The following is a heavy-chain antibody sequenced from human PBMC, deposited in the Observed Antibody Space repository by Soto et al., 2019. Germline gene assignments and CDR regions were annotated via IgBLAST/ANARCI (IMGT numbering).Heavy chain of an antibody. Sequence: EVQLLESGGGLVQPGGSLRLSCAASGFTFSSYAMSWVRQAPGKGLEWVSAISGSGGSTYYADSVKGRFTISRDNSKNTLYMQMNSLRAEDTAVYYCAKETGYYDSSGYPYYYYGMDVWGQGTTVTVSS. CDR1: GFTFSSYA. V-gene: IGHV3-23*01. J-gene: IGHJ6*02. D-gene: IGHD3-22*01. CDR3: AKETGYYDSSGYPYYYYGMDV. CDR2: ISGSGGST.